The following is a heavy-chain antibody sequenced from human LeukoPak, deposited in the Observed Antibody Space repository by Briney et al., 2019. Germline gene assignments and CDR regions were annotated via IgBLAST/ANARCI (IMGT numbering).Heavy chain of an antibody. CDR2: INPNSGGT. CDR3: ARDDDCVWGSCRYPALLDY. Sequence: ASVKVSCKASGYTFTGYYIHWVRQAPGQGLEWMGWINPNSGGTNYAQKFQGRVTMTRDTSISTAYMELSRLRSDETAVYYCARDDDCVWGSCRYPALLDYWG. V-gene: IGHV1-2*02. D-gene: IGHD3-16*02. CDR1: GYTFTGYY. J-gene: IGHJ4*01.